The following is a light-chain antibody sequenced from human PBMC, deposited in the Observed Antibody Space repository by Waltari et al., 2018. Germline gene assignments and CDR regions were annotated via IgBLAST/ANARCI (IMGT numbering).Light chain of an antibody. V-gene: IGKV1-5*03. Sequence: DIQMTQSPATLSASVGDRVPITCRASESISSWLAWYQQKPGKAPKLLINKASRLESGVPARFSGSGSGTEFTLTISSLQPDDFATYYCLHYNNYPWTFGQGTKVEIK. CDR1: ESISSW. J-gene: IGKJ1*01. CDR3: LHYNNYPWT. CDR2: KAS.